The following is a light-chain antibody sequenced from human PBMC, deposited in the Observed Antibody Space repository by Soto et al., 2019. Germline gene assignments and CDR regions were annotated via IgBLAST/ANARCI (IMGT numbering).Light chain of an antibody. CDR2: EAS. Sequence: EIVLTQSPATLSLSPGQRATLSCKASQSVFDYIAWYQQKPGQAPRLLIYEASIRATGVPARFSGSGSVTDFTLTISSLGPEDFAVYYWQERSNWPSRSFGGGTKVEIK. V-gene: IGKV3-11*01. J-gene: IGKJ4*01. CDR3: QERSNWPSRS. CDR1: QSVFDY.